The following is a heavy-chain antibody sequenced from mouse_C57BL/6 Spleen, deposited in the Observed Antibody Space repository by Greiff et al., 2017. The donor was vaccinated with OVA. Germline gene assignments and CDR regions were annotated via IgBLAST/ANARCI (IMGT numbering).Heavy chain of an antibody. CDR3: ARDYGSSAFGY. J-gene: IGHJ2*01. V-gene: IGHV5-6*01. CDR2: ISSGGSYT. D-gene: IGHD1-1*01. Sequence: EVMLVESGGDLVKPGGSLKLSCAASGFTFSSYGMSWVRQTPDKRLEWVATISSGGSYTYYPDSVKGRFTISRDNAKNTLYLQMSSLKSEDTAMYYCARDYGSSAFGYWGQGTTLTVSS. CDR1: GFTFSSYG.